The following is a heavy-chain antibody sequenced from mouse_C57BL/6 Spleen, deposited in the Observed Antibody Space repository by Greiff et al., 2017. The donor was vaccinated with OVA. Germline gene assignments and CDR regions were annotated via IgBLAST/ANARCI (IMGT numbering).Heavy chain of an antibody. V-gene: IGHV1-18*01. Sequence: EVQVVESGPELVKPGASVKIPCKASGYTFTDYNMDWVKQSHGKSLEWIGDINPNNGGTIYNQKFKGKATLTVDKSSSTAYMELRSLTSEDTAVYYCARSGYDGYWFAYWGQGTLVTVSA. CDR3: ARSGYDGYWFAY. D-gene: IGHD2-3*01. CDR2: INPNNGGT. CDR1: GYTFTDYN. J-gene: IGHJ3*01.